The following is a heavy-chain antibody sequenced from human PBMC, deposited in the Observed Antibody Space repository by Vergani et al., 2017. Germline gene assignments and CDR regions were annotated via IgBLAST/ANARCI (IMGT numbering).Heavy chain of an antibody. Sequence: EVQLLESGGGLVQPGGSLRLSCAASGFTFSSYAMSWVRQAPGKGLEWVSAISGSGGXTYYADSVKGRFTISRDNSKNTLYLQMNSLRAEDTAVYYCAKAAYCSGGSCYREMGDAFDIWGQGTMVTVSS. D-gene: IGHD2-15*01. CDR2: ISGSGGXT. V-gene: IGHV3-23*01. J-gene: IGHJ3*02. CDR1: GFTFSSYA. CDR3: AKAAYCSGGSCYREMGDAFDI.